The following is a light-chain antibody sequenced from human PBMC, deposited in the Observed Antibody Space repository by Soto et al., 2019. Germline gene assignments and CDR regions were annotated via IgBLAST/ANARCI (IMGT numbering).Light chain of an antibody. CDR2: GAS. CDR3: QQYGNSPRT. J-gene: IGKJ1*01. V-gene: IGKV3-20*01. Sequence: EIVLTQSPDTLSLSPGSRDTLSCRASQSISSTYLAWFQQKPGQTPRLLISGASSRATGIPDRFSGSGSGTDFTLTISRLEPEDFAVYYCQQYGNSPRTFGQGTKVDIK. CDR1: QSISSTY.